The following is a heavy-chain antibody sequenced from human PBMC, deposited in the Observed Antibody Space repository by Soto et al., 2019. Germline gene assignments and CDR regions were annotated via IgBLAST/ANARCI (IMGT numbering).Heavy chain of an antibody. Sequence: RASVKVSCKASGYTFTGYYMHWVRQAPGQGLEWMGWINPNSGGTNYAQKFQGRVTMTRDTSISTAYMELSRLRSDDTAVYYCAREKTITMVRGVIRNDAFDIWGQGTMVT. CDR2: INPNSGGT. V-gene: IGHV1-2*02. CDR3: AREKTITMVRGVIRNDAFDI. J-gene: IGHJ3*02. D-gene: IGHD3-10*01. CDR1: GYTFTGYY.